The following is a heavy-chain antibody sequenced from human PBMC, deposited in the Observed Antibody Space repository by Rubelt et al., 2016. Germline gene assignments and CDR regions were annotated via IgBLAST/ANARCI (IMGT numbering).Heavy chain of an antibody. V-gene: IGHV3-30*02. Sequence: FSDYGMHWVRQAPGKGLEWVAFIRYDGTNKYYADSVKGRFTISRDNPKNTLYLQMNSLRAEDMAVYYCAEDLGASNYFDYWGQGTQVTVSS. J-gene: IGHJ4*02. CDR3: AEDLGASNYFDY. D-gene: IGHD1-26*01. CDR2: IRYDGTNK. CDR1: FSDYG.